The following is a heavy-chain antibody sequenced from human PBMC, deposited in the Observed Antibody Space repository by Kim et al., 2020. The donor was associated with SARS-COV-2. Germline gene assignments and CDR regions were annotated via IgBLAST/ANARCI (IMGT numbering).Heavy chain of an antibody. CDR3: ARRLFEKTEYSGYVYDAFDV. V-gene: IGHV1-69*13. Sequence: SVKVSCKASGGTFSSYAISWVRQAPGQGLEWMGGIIPIFGTANYAQKFQGRVTITADESRSTAYMELSSLRSEHTAVYYCARRLFEKTEYSGYVYDAFDVWGQGTMVTVSS. CDR1: GGTFSSYA. J-gene: IGHJ3*01. CDR2: IIPIFGTA. D-gene: IGHD5-12*01.